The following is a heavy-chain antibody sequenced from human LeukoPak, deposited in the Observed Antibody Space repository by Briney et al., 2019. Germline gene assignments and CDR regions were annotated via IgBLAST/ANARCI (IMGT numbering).Heavy chain of an antibody. CDR2: INHSGST. D-gene: IGHD4-17*01. V-gene: IGHV4-39*07. Sequence: PSETLSLTCTVSGDSFSSVTDYWAWIRQPPGKGLEWIGEINHSGSTNYNPSLKSRVTISVDTSKNQFSLKLSSVTAADTAVYYCARDTSRYNWFDPWGQGTLVTVSS. CDR3: ARDTSRYNWFDP. J-gene: IGHJ5*02. CDR1: GDSFSSVTDY.